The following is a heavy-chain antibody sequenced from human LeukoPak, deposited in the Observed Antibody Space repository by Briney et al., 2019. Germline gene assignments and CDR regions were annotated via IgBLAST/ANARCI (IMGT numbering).Heavy chain of an antibody. CDR1: GGSISSSSYY. CDR3: ARCHYGSGSYYEPPQK. Sequence: SETLSLTCTVSGGSISSSSYYWGWTRQPPGKGLEWIGSIYYSGSTYYNPSLKSRVTISVDTSKNQFSLKLSSVTAADTAVYYCARCHYGSGSYYEPPQKWGQGTLVTVSS. J-gene: IGHJ4*02. V-gene: IGHV4-39*01. CDR2: IYYSGST. D-gene: IGHD3-10*01.